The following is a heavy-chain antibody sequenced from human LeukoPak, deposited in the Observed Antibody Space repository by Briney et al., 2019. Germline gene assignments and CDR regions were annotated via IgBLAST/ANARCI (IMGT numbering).Heavy chain of an antibody. J-gene: IGHJ4*02. CDR1: GGSISSSSYY. V-gene: IGHV4-39*07. CDR2: INHSGST. CDR3: ARGSPDY. Sequence: SETLSLTCTVSGGSISSSSYYWGWIRQPPGKGLEWIGEINHSGSTNYNPSLKSRVTISVDTSKNQFSLKLSSVTAADTAVYYCARGSPDYWGQGTLVTVSS.